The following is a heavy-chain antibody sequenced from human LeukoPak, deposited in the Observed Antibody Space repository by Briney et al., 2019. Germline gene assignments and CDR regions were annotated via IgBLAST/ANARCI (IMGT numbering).Heavy chain of an antibody. CDR3: AREAASCGGDCLDY. CDR2: ISHSGTLI. CDR1: GFTFSDYE. Sequence: GGFLRLSCAASGFTFSDYEINWVRQAPGRGLEWVSYISHSGTLIYYADSVRGRFTVSRDNARNSLSLQLNSLRDDDTAVYYCAREAASCGGDCLDYWGQGTLVTVSS. D-gene: IGHD2-21*01. J-gene: IGHJ4*02. V-gene: IGHV3-48*03.